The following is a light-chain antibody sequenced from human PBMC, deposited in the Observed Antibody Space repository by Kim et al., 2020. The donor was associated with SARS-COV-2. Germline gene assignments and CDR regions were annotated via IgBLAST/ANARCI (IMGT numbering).Light chain of an antibody. Sequence: GQSDSISVSGTSNHVGGYYYGSWYQHHPGKAPKLCIYDVIERPSGVPDRFSGSKSGNTASLTVSGLQADDESHYYCSSYAGNNNLIFGGGTQLTVL. J-gene: IGLJ2*01. V-gene: IGLV2-8*01. CDR3: SSYAGNNNLI. CDR2: DVI. CDR1: SNHVGGYYY.